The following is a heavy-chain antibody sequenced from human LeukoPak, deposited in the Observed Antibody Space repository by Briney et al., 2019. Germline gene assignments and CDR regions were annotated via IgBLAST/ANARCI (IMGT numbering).Heavy chain of an antibody. J-gene: IGHJ6*02. D-gene: IGHD2-2*01. Sequence: ASVKVSCKASGYTFTGYYMHWVRQAPGQGLEWMGWINPNSGGTNYAQKFQGRVTMTRDTSISTAYMELSRLRSDDTAVYYCARVMYSCSSTSCSNYYYYGMDVWGQGTTVTASS. CDR3: ARVMYSCSSTSCSNYYYYGMDV. V-gene: IGHV1-2*02. CDR1: GYTFTGYY. CDR2: INPNSGGT.